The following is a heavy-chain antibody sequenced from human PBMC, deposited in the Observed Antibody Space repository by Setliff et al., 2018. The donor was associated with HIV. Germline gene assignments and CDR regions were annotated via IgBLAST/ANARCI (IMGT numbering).Heavy chain of an antibody. V-gene: IGHV1-69*02. CDR3: ATRSWGS. CDR1: GGPLTSSS. CDR2: IIPILGVP. D-gene: IGHD3-16*01. J-gene: IGHJ5*02. Sequence: GASVKVSCKASGGPLTSSSIGWVRQAPGQGLEWMGRIIPILGVPRYAQKFQGRVIITADTSTDTAYMELSSLRSEDTAMYYCATRSWGSWGQGTLVTVSS.